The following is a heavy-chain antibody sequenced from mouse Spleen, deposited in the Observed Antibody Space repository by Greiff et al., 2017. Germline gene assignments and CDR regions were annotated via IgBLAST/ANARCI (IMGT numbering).Heavy chain of an antibody. CDR1: GYTFTDYY. CDR3: ARRRDYRYDDWYFDV. V-gene: IGHV1-76*01. D-gene: IGHD2-14*01. CDR2: IYPGSGNT. Sequence: VQLQQSGAELVRPGASVKLSCKASGYTFTDYYINWVKQRPGQGLEWIARIYPGSGNTYYNEKFKGKATLTAEKSSSTAYMQLSSLTSEDSAVYFCARRRDYRYDDWYFDVWGAGTTVTVSS. J-gene: IGHJ1*01.